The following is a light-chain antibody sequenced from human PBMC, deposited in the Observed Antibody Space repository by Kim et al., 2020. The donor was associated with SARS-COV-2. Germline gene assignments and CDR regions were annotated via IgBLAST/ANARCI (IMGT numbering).Light chain of an antibody. V-gene: IGLV3-1*01. Sequence: VSPGKAANLTFSGHELGDKYASWYQQRPGQSPVLVIYQDSERPSGISARFSGSNSGNTATLSISGTQAMDEAEYYCQAWDSSTAHVFGGGTKLTVL. CDR3: QAWDSSTAHV. J-gene: IGLJ2*01. CDR2: QDS. CDR1: ELGDKY.